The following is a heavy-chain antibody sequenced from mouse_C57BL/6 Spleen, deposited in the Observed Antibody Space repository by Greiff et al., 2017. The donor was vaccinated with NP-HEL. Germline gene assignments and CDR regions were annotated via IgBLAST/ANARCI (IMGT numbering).Heavy chain of an antibody. CDR1: GFNIKDYY. D-gene: IGHD1-1*01. CDR2: IDPADGDT. J-gene: IGHJ2*01. CDR3: TIYYYGSSPYFDY. V-gene: IGHV14-1*01. Sequence: VQLQQSGAELVRPGASVKLSCTASGFNIKDYYMHWVKQRPEQGLEWIGRIDPADGDTEYAPKFQGNATMTPETSSNTAYLQLSSLTSEDTAVYYCTIYYYGSSPYFDYWGQGTTLTVSS.